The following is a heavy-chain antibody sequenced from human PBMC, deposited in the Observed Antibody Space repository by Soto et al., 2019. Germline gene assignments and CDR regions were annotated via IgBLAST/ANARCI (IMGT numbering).Heavy chain of an antibody. D-gene: IGHD6-6*01. V-gene: IGHV3-48*04. Sequence: GGSLRLSCAASGLTFSVYGLNWARKAPGKGLEWLAHNGGIISYADSVKGRFTISRDNAKNSLYLQMNSLRAEDTAVYYCARARTRYSSSSRPLDYWGQGTLVTVSS. CDR1: GLTFSVYG. CDR2: NGGII. J-gene: IGHJ4*02. CDR3: ARARTRYSSSSRPLDY.